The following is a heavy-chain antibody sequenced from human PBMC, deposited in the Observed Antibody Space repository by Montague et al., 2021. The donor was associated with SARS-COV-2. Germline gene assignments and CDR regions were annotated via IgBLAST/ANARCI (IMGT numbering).Heavy chain of an antibody. D-gene: IGHD3-9*01. Sequence: PALVKPTQTLTLTCTFSGFSRSTTGMSVGWIRQPPGKALEWLALIYWDDDKCYSPSLKNRLTITWATSKSQVVLTMTNIDPVDTATYYCAHSYDILTGSALVTWGQGTLVTVSS. V-gene: IGHV2-5*02. J-gene: IGHJ5*02. CDR3: AHSYDILTGSALVT. CDR2: IYWDDDK. CDR1: GFSRSTTGMS.